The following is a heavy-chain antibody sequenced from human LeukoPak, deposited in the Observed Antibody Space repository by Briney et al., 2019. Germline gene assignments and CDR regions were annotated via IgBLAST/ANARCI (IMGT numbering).Heavy chain of an antibody. CDR1: GFTFSSYA. D-gene: IGHD2-2*01. Sequence: GGSLRLSCAASGFTFSSYAMHWVRQAPGKGLEWAAVISYDGSNKYYADSVKGRFTISRDNAKNSLYLQMNSLRAEDTAVYYCARDLKWYQLLPNYYYYGMDVWGQGTTVTVSS. J-gene: IGHJ6*02. CDR3: ARDLKWYQLLPNYYYYGMDV. V-gene: IGHV3-30-3*01. CDR2: ISYDGSNK.